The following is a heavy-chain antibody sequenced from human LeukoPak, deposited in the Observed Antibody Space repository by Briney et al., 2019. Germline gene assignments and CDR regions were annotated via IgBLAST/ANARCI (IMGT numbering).Heavy chain of an antibody. D-gene: IGHD6-13*01. CDR3: ARGGSSWYHRFDY. CDR1: GGSISSYY. V-gene: IGHV4-59*01. CDR2: ISYSGST. J-gene: IGHJ4*02. Sequence: SETLSLTCTVSGGSISSYYWRWSRQPPGKGVEGMGDISYSGSTNYRPSLKTRVPISVATSTTHFSLKLSSVTAADTAVYYCARGGSSWYHRFDYWGQGTLVTVSS.